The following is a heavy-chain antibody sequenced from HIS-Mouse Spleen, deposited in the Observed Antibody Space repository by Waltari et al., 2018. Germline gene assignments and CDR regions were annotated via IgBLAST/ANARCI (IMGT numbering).Heavy chain of an antibody. J-gene: IGHJ2*01. CDR2: IYYSGST. CDR3: AREIPYSSSWYDWYFDL. V-gene: IGHV4-39*07. D-gene: IGHD6-13*01. Sequence: QLQLQESGPGLVKPSETLSLTCTVSGGSIISSTYYWRGIRQPPGKGLEWIGSIYYSGSTYYNPSLKSRVTISVDTSKNQFSLKLSSVTAADTAVYYCAREIPYSSSWYDWYFDLWGRGTLVTVSS. CDR1: GGSIISSTYY.